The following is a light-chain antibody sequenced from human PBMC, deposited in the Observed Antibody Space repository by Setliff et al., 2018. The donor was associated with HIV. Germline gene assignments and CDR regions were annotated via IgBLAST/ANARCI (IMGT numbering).Light chain of an antibody. CDR2: EVR. CDR1: SSDIGGYNY. J-gene: IGLJ1*01. Sequence: QSVLTQPASVSGSPGQSITISCTGTSSDIGGYNYVSWYQQHPGKAPKLIIYEVRNRPSGVSHRFSASKSGDTASLTISGLQAEDEADYYCSSYAITNTLHFGTGTKVTVL. CDR3: SSYAITNTLH. V-gene: IGLV2-14*01.